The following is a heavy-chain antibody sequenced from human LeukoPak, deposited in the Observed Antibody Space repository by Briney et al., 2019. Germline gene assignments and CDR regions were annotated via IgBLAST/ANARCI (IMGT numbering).Heavy chain of an antibody. CDR3: ARGYSNYGFSYYYMDV. J-gene: IGHJ6*03. CDR2: VYPGDSDT. CDR1: GYRFTNYW. V-gene: IGHV5-51*01. Sequence: GESLKISCKGSGYRFTNYWIGWVRQMPGKGLEWMGLVYPGDSDTRYSPSFQGQVTISADRSISTAYLQWSSLKASDTAMYYCARGYSNYGFSYYYMDVWGKGTTVTVSS. D-gene: IGHD4-11*01.